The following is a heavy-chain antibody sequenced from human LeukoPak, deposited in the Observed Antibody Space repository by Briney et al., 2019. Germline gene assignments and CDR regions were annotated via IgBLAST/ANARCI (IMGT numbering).Heavy chain of an antibody. Sequence: SETLSLTCAVSGYSLSSGYYWGWVRQSPGKGLEWIGNTYRSGTSYYNPSLKSRVTISVDTSKNQFSLTLSSVTAADTALYYCARKYGSNAGYFDYWGQGALVTVSS. CDR1: GYSLSSGYY. D-gene: IGHD4-23*01. J-gene: IGHJ4*02. V-gene: IGHV4-38-2*01. CDR3: ARKYGSNAGYFDY. CDR2: TYRSGTS.